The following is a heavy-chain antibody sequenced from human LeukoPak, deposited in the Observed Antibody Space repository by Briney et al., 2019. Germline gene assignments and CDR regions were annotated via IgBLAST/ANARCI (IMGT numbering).Heavy chain of an antibody. CDR1: GGSIGSSY. D-gene: IGHD3-16*01. CDR2: IYTSGST. J-gene: IGHJ4*02. CDR3: ARGLDYYDGRDY. V-gene: IGHV4-4*07. Sequence: SETLPLTCTVSGGSIGSSYWSWIRQPAGKGLEWIGHIYTSGSTTYNPSLKSRVTMSVDTSKNQFSLKLNSMTAADTAVYYCARGLDYYDGRDYWGQGTLVTVSS.